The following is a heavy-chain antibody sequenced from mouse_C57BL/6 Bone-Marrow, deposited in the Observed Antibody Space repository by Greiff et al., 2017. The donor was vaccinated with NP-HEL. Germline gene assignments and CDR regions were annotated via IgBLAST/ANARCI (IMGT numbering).Heavy chain of an antibody. V-gene: IGHV1-69*01. Sequence: QVQLQQHGAELVMPGASVKLSCKASGYTFTSYWMHWVKQRPGQGLEWIGEIDPSDSYTNYNQKFKGKSTLTVDKSSSTAYMQLSSLTSEDSAVYYCARDYYGNPWYFDVWGTGTTVTVSS. J-gene: IGHJ1*03. CDR1: GYTFTSYW. CDR2: IDPSDSYT. CDR3: ARDYYGNPWYFDV. D-gene: IGHD2-1*01.